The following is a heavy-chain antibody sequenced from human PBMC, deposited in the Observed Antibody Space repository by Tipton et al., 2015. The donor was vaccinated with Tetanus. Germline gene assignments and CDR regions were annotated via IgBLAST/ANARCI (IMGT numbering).Heavy chain of an antibody. V-gene: IGHV4-30-4*01. CDR3: ARGGRDAYNNPLGAFDV. CDR1: GGSFTSGDFY. D-gene: IGHD5-24*01. J-gene: IGHJ3*01. CDR2: IYSSGRA. Sequence: TLSLTCAVSGGSFTSGDFYWTWIRQSPGKGLEWIGSIYSSGRAHYSPSLKSRVTISVDTSKNQFSLRLRSVAAADTAVYYCARGGRDAYNNPLGAFDVWGRGTTVTVSS.